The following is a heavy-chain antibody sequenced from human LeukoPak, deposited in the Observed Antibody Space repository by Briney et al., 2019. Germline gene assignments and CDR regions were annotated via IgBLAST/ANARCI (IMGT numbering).Heavy chain of an antibody. CDR2: SNPSGDST. V-gene: IGHV1-46*01. CDR3: ARWTTTFLDY. Sequence: GASVKVSCKASGGTFSSYAISWVRQAPGHGLEWLGISNPSGDSTNYAQKFQGRVTMTRDTSTSTVYMDLSSLRSEDTAVYYCARWTTTFLDYWGQGTLVTVSS. J-gene: IGHJ4*02. D-gene: IGHD1-1*01. CDR1: GGTFSSYA.